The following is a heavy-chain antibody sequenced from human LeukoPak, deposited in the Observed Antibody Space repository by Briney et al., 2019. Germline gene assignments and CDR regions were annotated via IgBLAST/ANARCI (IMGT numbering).Heavy chain of an antibody. CDR1: GFTFSSYA. J-gene: IGHJ4*02. CDR3: AKDPPYYDSSGYDY. D-gene: IGHD3-22*01. Sequence: PGGSLRLSCAASGFTFSSYAMSWVRQAPGRGLEWVSAISGSGGSTYYADSVKGRFTISRDNSKNTLYLQMNSLRAEDTAVYYCAKDPPYYDSSGYDYWGQGTLVTVSS. CDR2: ISGSGGST. V-gene: IGHV3-23*01.